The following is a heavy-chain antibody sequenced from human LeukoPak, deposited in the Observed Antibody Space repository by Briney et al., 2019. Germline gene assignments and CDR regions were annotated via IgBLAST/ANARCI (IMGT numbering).Heavy chain of an antibody. V-gene: IGHV1-18*01. CDR2: ISAYNGNT. CDR1: GYTFTSYG. Sequence: ASVKVSCKASGYTFTSYGISWVRQAPGQGLEWMGWISAYNGNTNYAQKLQGRVTMTTDTSTSTAYMELRSLRSDDTAVYYCAREGADSRPSLDAFDIWGQGAMVTVSS. CDR3: AREGADSRPSLDAFDI. J-gene: IGHJ3*02. D-gene: IGHD3-22*01.